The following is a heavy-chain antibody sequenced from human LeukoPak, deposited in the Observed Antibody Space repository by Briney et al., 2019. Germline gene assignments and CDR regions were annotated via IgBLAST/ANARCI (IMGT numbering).Heavy chain of an antibody. D-gene: IGHD3-10*01. CDR2: IYYSGST. CDR3: ARVGYYGSGSYRNNWFDP. J-gene: IGHJ5*02. Sequence: SETLSLTCTVSGGSISSYYWSWIRQPPGKGLEWIGYIYYSGSTNYNPSLKSRVTISVDTSKNQFSLKLSSVTAADTAVYYCARVGYYGSGSYRNNWFDPWGQGTLVTVSS. CDR1: GGSISSYY. V-gene: IGHV4-59*01.